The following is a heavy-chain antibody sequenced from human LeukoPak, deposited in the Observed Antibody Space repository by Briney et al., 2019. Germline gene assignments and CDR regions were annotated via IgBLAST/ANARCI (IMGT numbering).Heavy chain of an antibody. J-gene: IGHJ3*02. CDR3: AKDYDSSGYDAFDI. V-gene: IGHV3-43D*03. D-gene: IGHD3-22*01. Sequence: GGSLRLSCAASGFNFSHFEMNWVRQAPGKGLEWVSLISWDGGSTYYADSVKGRFTISRDNSKNSLYLQMNSLRAEDTALYYCAKDYDSSGYDAFDIWGQGTMVTASS. CDR2: ISWDGGST. CDR1: GFNFSHFE.